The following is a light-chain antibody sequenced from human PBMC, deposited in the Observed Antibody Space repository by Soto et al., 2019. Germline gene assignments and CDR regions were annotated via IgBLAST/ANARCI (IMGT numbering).Light chain of an antibody. J-gene: IGKJ2*01. CDR1: QSVSTY. V-gene: IGKV3-11*01. CDR2: DAS. CDR3: QQRSNWPLGYT. Sequence: EVVLTQSPATLSLSPGERATLSCRASQSVSTYLAWYQQKPGQPPRLLIYDASNRATGIPARFSGSGSGTDFTLTISGLEPEDFAVYYCQQRSNWPLGYTFGQGTKVDIK.